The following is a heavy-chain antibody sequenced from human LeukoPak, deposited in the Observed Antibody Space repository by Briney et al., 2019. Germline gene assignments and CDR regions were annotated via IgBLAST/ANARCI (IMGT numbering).Heavy chain of an antibody. J-gene: IGHJ4*02. D-gene: IGHD1-26*01. CDR2: ISYDGSNK. Sequence: PGGSLRLSCAASGFTFSSYAMHWVRQAPGKGLEWGAVISYDGSNKYYADSVKGRFTISRDNSKNTLYLQMNSLRAEDTAVYYCARAIVGARRGLAYWGQGTLVTVSS. CDR1: GFTFSSYA. CDR3: ARAIVGARRGLAY. V-gene: IGHV3-30-3*01.